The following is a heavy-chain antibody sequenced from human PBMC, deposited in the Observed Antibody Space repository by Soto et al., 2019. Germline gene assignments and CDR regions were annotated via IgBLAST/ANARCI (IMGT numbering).Heavy chain of an antibody. CDR2: INHSGST. CDR3: ARDTGYYVLDV. CDR1: GGSFSGYY. V-gene: IGHV4-34*01. D-gene: IGHD4-17*01. Sequence: SETLSLTCAVYGGSFSGYYWTWIRQPPGTGLEWIGEINHSGSTNYNPSLKSRVTISVDTSKNQFSLKLSSATAADTAVYYCARDTGYYVLDVCGQGTTVSVSS. J-gene: IGHJ6*02.